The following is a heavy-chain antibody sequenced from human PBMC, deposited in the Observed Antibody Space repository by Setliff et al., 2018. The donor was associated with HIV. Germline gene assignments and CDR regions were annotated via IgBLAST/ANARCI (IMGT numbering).Heavy chain of an antibody. CDR1: GHTLTELS. D-gene: IGHD1-26*01. CDR2: FDTEKSEK. CDR3: ATHRWYSGSYLRDY. V-gene: IGHV1-24*01. Sequence: ASVKVSCKVSGHTLTELSMHWVRQAPGKGLEWMGGFDTEKSEKIYAQKLQGRVTMTEDTSTDTAYMELRSLRSEDTAVYYCATHRWYSGSYLRDYWGQGTLVTVSS. J-gene: IGHJ4*02.